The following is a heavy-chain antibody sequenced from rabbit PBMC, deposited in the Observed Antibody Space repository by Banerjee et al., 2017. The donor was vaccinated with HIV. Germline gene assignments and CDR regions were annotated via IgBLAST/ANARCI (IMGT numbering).Heavy chain of an antibody. D-gene: IGHD3-1*01. CDR3: ARGVPGFVDSGIGFYFNL. Sequence: QEQLEESGGDLVKPGASLTLTCTASGFSFSSSHYMCWVRQTPGKGLEWIACIYGGSSGNTYYASWAKGRFTISKTSSTTVTLQMTFLAAADTATYFCARGVPGFVDSGIGFYFNLWGQGTLVTVS. CDR2: IYGGSSGNT. J-gene: IGHJ4*01. CDR1: GFSFSSSHY. V-gene: IGHV1S45*01.